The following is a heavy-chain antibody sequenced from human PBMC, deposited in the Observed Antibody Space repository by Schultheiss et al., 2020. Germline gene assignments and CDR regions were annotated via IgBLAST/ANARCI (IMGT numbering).Heavy chain of an antibody. CDR3: AKVGSPRGVTHYYYYGMDV. V-gene: IGHV3-23*01. J-gene: IGHJ6*02. CDR1: GFTFSSYA. CDR2: ISGSGGST. Sequence: GESLKISCAASGFTFSSYAMSWVRQAPGKGLEWVSAISGSGGSTYYADSVKGRFTISRDNSKNTLYLQMNSLRAEDTAVYYCAKVGSPRGVTHYYYYGMDVWGQGTTVTVSS. D-gene: IGHD4-23*01.